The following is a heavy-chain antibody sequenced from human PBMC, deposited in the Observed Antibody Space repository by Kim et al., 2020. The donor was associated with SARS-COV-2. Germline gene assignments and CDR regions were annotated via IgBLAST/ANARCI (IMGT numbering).Heavy chain of an antibody. CDR2: INHSGST. CDR3: ANRVVSAHSWS. D-gene: IGHD2-21*01. CDR1: GGSFSGYY. Sequence: SETLSLTCAVYGGSFSGYYWSWIRQPPGKGLEWIGEINHSGSTNYNPSLKSRVTISVDTSKNQFSLKLSSVTAADTAVYYCANRVVSAHSWSWGQGTLVTVSS. V-gene: IGHV4-34*01. J-gene: IGHJ5*02.